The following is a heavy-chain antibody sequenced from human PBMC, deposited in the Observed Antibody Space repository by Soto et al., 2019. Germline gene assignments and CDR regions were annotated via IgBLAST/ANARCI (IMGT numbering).Heavy chain of an antibody. D-gene: IGHD6-6*01. J-gene: IGHJ4*02. Sequence: ASVKVSCKVSGYTLTELSMHWVRQAPGKGLEWMGGFDPEDGETIYAQKLQGRVTMTTDTSTSTAYMELRSLRSDDTAVYYCAREYSSSYDFDYWGQGTQVTVSS. CDR2: FDPEDGET. V-gene: IGHV1-24*01. CDR1: GYTLTELS. CDR3: AREYSSSYDFDY.